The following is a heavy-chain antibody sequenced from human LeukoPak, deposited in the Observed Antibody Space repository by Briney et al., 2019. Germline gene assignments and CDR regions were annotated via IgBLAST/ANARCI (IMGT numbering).Heavy chain of an antibody. V-gene: IGHV3-53*01. D-gene: IGHD2-2*01. J-gene: IGHJ4*02. CDR1: GFNVSYNY. CDR2: IYNGGST. CDR3: ARGPPTKYYFDY. Sequence: AGGSLRLSCAASGFNVSYNYMNWVRQAPGKGLEWVSRIYNGGSTDYADSVRGRFTISRDKFKNTLYLQMNSLRAEDTAVYYCARGPPTKYYFDYWGQGTLVTVSS.